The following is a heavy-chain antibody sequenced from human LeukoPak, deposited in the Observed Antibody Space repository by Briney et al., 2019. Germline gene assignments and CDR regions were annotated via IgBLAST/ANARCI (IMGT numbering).Heavy chain of an antibody. D-gene: IGHD2-15*01. CDR1: GYTFTSYD. Sequence: ASVKVSCKASGYTFTSYDINWVRQATGQGLEWMGWMNPNSGNTGYAQKFQGRVTMTRNTSISTAYMELSSLRSEDTAVYYCARSNFLLKGYYYGMDVWGQGTTVTVSS. V-gene: IGHV1-8*01. CDR3: ARSNFLLKGYYYGMDV. J-gene: IGHJ6*02. CDR2: MNPNSGNT.